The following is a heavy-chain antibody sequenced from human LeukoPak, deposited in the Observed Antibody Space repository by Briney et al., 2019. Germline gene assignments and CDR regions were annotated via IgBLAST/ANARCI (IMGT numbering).Heavy chain of an antibody. CDR3: ASQSYCISTSCYLDY. CDR2: ISYSASP. V-gene: IGHV4-39*01. Sequence: LELLSPTCPVPARSIRRTRYYCVRLRHPPGNGLPWIGTISYSASPSYNPSLQIRVTISLCTSYHQSSLTLTSLTAADTYIYYRASQSYCISTSCYLDYWGQGTLVTVSS. J-gene: IGHJ4*02. CDR1: ARSIRRTRYY. D-gene: IGHD2-2*01.